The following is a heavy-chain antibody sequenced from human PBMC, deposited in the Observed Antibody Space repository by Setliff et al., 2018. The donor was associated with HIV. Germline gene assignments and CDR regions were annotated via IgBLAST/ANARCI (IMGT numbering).Heavy chain of an antibody. V-gene: IGHV4-59*12. CDR1: GGSISSYY. CDR3: ARRGFVSAWYDKPIYSYYYMDV. D-gene: IGHD6-19*01. J-gene: IGHJ6*03. Sequence: PSETLSLTCTVSGGSISSYYWSWIRQPPGKGLEWIGYIYYSGITNYNPSLKSRVTISRDNAKNSLYLQMNHLRAEDTAVYYCARRGFVSAWYDKPIYSYYYMDVCGKGTTVTVSS. CDR2: IYYSGIT.